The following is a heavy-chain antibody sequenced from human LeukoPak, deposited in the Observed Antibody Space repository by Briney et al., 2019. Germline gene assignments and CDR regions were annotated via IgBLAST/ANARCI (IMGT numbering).Heavy chain of an antibody. J-gene: IGHJ3*01. Sequence: GGSLRLSCVASGFNLNSYTMNWVRQAPGKGLEWVSFLSSSGNYIYYADSVKGRLTISRDIAESSLSLQMNSLRAEDTAVYYCARDRESTAGTYFPHAFDVWGQGTMVAVSS. CDR3: ARDRESTAGTYFPHAFDV. V-gene: IGHV3-21*06. D-gene: IGHD3-10*01. CDR2: LSSSGNYI. CDR1: GFNLNSYT.